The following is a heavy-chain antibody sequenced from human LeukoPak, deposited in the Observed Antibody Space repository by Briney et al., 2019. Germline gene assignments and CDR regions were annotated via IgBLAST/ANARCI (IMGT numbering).Heavy chain of an antibody. CDR1: GFTFTNYY. D-gene: IGHD3-10*01. J-gene: IGHJ5*02. Sequence: ASVKVSCEASGFTFTNYYITWVRQAPGQGLEWMGWISPYNGKTNYAQNLQDRVTMTTDTTTSTAYMEVRSLRSDDTAVYYCARVDNYDSGTYYMDWLDPWGQGTLVTVSS. CDR2: ISPYNGKT. V-gene: IGHV1-18*01. CDR3: ARVDNYDSGTYYMDWLDP.